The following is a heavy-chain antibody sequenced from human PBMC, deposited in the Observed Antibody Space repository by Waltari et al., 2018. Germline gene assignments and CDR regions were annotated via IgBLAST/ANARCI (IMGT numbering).Heavy chain of an antibody. CDR1: GFTFSTHG. J-gene: IGHJ6*02. CDR2: IWYDGSNK. CDR3: AREGDGYNGYYGMDV. Sequence: QVQLVESGGGVVQPGRSLRLSCPASGFTFSTHGSPWVRQAPGKGLELVAVIWYDGSNKYYADSVKGRFTISRDNSKNTLYLQMNSLRAEDTAVYYCAREGDGYNGYYGMDVWGQGTTVTVSS. D-gene: IGHD5-12*01. V-gene: IGHV3-33*01.